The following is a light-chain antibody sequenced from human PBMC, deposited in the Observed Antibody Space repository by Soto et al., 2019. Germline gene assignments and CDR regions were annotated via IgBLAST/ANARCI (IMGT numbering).Light chain of an antibody. V-gene: IGLV2-11*01. CDR1: NSDVGIYKY. J-gene: IGLJ3*02. CDR3: CSYAGSYTWV. Sequence: QSALTQPRSVSGYPGQSVTISCTGTNSDVGIYKYVSWYQQHPGKAPKHMIFDVSKRPSGVPDRFSGSKSGNTASLNISGLQAEDEADYYCCSYAGSYTWVFGGGTKVTVL. CDR2: DVS.